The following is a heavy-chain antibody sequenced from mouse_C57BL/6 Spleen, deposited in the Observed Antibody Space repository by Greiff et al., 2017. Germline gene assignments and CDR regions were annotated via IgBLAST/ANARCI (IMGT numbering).Heavy chain of an antibody. Sequence: VQLQQSVAELVRPGASVKLSCTASGFTFKNTYMHWVKQRPEQGLEWIGRIDPGNGNTKYAPKFKGKATITADTSSNTAYLQLSSLTSEDAAIYYCAEGTWPGYAMDYWGQGTSVTVSS. V-gene: IGHV14-3*01. CDR3: AEGTWPGYAMDY. CDR2: IDPGNGNT. CDR1: GFTFKNTY. J-gene: IGHJ4*01. D-gene: IGHD2-14*01.